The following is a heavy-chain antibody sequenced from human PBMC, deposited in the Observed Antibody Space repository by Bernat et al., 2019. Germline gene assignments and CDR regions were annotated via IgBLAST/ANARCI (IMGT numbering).Heavy chain of an antibody. D-gene: IGHD6-13*01. CDR2: IRSKAYGGTT. Sequence: EVQLVESGGGLVQPGRSLRLSCTASGFTFGDYAMSWVRQAPGKGLEWVGFIRSKAYGGTTEYAASVKGRFTISRDDSKSIAYLQMNSLKTEDTAVYYCTRSSGGSIAAAGNHFDYWGQGTLVTVSS. J-gene: IGHJ4*02. CDR3: TRSSGGSIAAAGNHFDY. V-gene: IGHV3-49*04. CDR1: GFTFGDYA.